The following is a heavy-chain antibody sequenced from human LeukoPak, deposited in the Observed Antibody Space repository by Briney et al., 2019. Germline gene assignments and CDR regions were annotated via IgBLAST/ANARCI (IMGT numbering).Heavy chain of an antibody. D-gene: IGHD3-22*01. CDR1: GYTFTTYS. Sequence: ASVKVSCTATGYTFTTYSLYWVRQAPGQGLEWMGIINPSGGNTYYAQKFQDRVTMTRDTSTSTIYMELSSLRSEDTAVYYCTRGSDYYDGGTSSVGDTFGIWGQGTLVTVSS. J-gene: IGHJ3*02. CDR2: INPSGGNT. CDR3: TRGSDYYDGGTSSVGDTFGI. V-gene: IGHV1-46*01.